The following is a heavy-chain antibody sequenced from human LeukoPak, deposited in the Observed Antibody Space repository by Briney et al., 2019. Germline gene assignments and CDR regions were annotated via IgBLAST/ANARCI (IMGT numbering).Heavy chain of an antibody. J-gene: IGHJ4*02. CDR2: IYYSGST. Sequence: PSETLSLTCTVSGGSISSYYWSWIRQPPGKGLEWIGYIYYSGSTNYNPSLKSRVTIPVDTSKNQFSLKLSSVTAADTAVYYCASSGYSYGFNYWGQGTLVTVSS. V-gene: IGHV4-59*08. CDR3: ASSGYSYGFNY. D-gene: IGHD5-18*01. CDR1: GGSISSYY.